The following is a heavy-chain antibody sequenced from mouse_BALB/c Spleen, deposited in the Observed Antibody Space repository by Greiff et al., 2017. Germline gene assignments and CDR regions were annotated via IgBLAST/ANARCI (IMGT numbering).Heavy chain of an antibody. J-gene: IGHJ3*01. CDR1: GYSITSDYA. D-gene: IGHD1-1*01. CDR3: ARGGSSFAY. V-gene: IGHV3-2*02. CDR2: ISYSGST. Sequence: EVKLMESGPGLVKPSQSLSLTCTVTGYSITSDYAWNWIRQFPGNKLEWMGYISYSGSTSYNPSLKSRISITRDTSKNQFFLQLNSVTTEDTATYYCARGGSSFAYWGQGTLVTVSA.